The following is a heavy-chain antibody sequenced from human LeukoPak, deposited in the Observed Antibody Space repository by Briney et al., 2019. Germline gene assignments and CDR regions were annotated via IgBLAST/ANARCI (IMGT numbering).Heavy chain of an antibody. J-gene: IGHJ4*02. CDR1: GFTFSTYG. Sequence: PGGSLRLSCAASGFTFSTYGMHWVRQAPGKGLEWVSVIYSGGSTYYADSVKGRFTISRDNSKNTLYLQMNSLRAEDTAVYYCANTDDYGDYWGQGTLVTVSS. D-gene: IGHD4-17*01. CDR2: IYSGGST. CDR3: ANTDDYGDY. V-gene: IGHV3-NL1*01.